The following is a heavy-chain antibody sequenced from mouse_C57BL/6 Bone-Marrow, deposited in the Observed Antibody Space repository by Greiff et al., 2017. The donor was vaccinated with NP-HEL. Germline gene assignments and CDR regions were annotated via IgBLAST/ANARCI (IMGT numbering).Heavy chain of an antibody. J-gene: IGHJ2*01. D-gene: IGHD1-1*01. CDR2: ILPGSGNT. Sequence: VQLQQSGAELMKPGASVKLSCKATGYTFTGNWLEWVKQRPGHGLEWIGEILPGSGNTYYNERFKGKATFTADTSSNTAYMQLSSLTTEDSAIYYCAREYYGSSYFDYWGQGTTLTVSS. CDR3: AREYYGSSYFDY. CDR1: GYTFTGNW. V-gene: IGHV1-9*01.